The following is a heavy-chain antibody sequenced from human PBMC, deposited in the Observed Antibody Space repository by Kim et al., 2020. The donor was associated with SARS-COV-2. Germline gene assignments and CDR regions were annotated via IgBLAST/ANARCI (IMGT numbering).Heavy chain of an antibody. CDR1: GGSISSSSYY. CDR3: ARDLQTTVTILGWFDP. J-gene: IGHJ5*02. Sequence: SETLSLTCTVSGGSISSSSYYWGWIRQPPGKGLEWIGSIYYSGSTYYNPSLKSRVTISVDTSKNQFSLKLSSVTAADTAVYYCARDLQTTVTILGWFDPWGQGTLVTVSS. D-gene: IGHD4-17*01. V-gene: IGHV4-39*07. CDR2: IYYSGST.